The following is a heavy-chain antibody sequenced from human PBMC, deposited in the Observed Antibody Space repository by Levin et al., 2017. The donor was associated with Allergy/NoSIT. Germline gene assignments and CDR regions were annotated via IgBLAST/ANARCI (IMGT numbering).Heavy chain of an antibody. CDR3: ARGRGSGSYAVYFGLDV. Sequence: SETLSLTCAVSGGSISSTNWWSWVRQPPGKGLEWIGEIYDSGSTNYNPSLESRVTISLDESKNQFSLKLNSVTAADTAMYYCARGRGSGSYAVYFGLDVWGQGTTVTVSS. V-gene: IGHV4-4*02. CDR1: GGSISSTNW. D-gene: IGHD3-10*01. CDR2: IYDSGST. J-gene: IGHJ6*02.